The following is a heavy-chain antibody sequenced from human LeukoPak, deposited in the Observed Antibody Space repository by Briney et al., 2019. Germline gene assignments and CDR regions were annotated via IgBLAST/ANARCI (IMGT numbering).Heavy chain of an antibody. D-gene: IGHD6-6*01. J-gene: IGHJ4*02. V-gene: IGHV4-34*01. Sequence: SETLSLTCAVYGGSFSGYYWSWIRQPPGKGLEWIGEINHSGSTNYNPSLKSRVTISVDTSKNQFSLKLSSVTAADTAVYYCARGLVAARRGYFDYWGQGTLVTVSS. CDR3: ARGLVAARRGYFDY. CDR2: INHSGST. CDR1: GGSFSGYY.